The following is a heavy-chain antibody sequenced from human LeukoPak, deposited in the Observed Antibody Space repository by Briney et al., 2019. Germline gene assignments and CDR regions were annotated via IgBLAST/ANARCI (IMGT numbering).Heavy chain of an antibody. J-gene: IGHJ4*02. V-gene: IGHV1-2*02. Sequence: ASVKVSCKASGYTFTSYYIHWVRQAPGQGLEWMGWINPNSGGTNYAQKFQGRVTMTRDTSISTAYMELSRLRSDDTAVYYCARDLLGSYPDYWGQGTLVTVSS. CDR2: INPNSGGT. CDR1: GYTFTSYY. D-gene: IGHD1-26*01. CDR3: ARDLLGSYPDY.